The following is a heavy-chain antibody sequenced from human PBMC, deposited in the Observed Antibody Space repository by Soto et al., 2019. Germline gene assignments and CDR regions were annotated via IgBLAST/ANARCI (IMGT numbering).Heavy chain of an antibody. CDR3: AKGPRGYSSGWSPASYYYYGMDV. D-gene: IGHD6-19*01. CDR1: RFTFDDYT. CDR2: ISWDGGST. Sequence: GGSLRLSCAASRFTFDDYTMHWVRQAPGKGLEWVSLISWDGGSTYYAEPVKGRCTISRDNSKNSLYLQMNSLRTEDTALYYCAKGPRGYSSGWSPASYYYYGMDVWGQGTTVTVSS. V-gene: IGHV3-43*01. J-gene: IGHJ6*02.